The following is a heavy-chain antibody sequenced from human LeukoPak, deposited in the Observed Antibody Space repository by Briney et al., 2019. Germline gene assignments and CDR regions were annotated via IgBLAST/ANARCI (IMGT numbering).Heavy chain of an antibody. Sequence: PGGSLRLSCAASGFTFSSYAMHWVRQAPGKGLEWVAVISYDGSNKYYADSVKGRFTISRENAKNSLYLQMNSLRAGDTAVYYCARGPGLYDPSYYYGMDVWGQGTTVTVSS. V-gene: IGHV3-30*14. J-gene: IGHJ6*02. CDR3: ARGPGLYDPSYYYGMDV. D-gene: IGHD3-16*01. CDR2: ISYDGSNK. CDR1: GFTFSSYA.